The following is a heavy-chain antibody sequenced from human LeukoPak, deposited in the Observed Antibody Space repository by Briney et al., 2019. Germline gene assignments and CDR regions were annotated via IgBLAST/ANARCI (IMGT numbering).Heavy chain of an antibody. CDR3: ARGGYDYVWGSYRYDYYYYMDV. CDR2: IKQDGSEK. Sequence: GGSLRLSCAASGFTFSGYWMSWVRQAPGKGLEWVANIKQDGSEKYYVDSVKGRFTISRDNAKNSLYLQMNSLRAEDTAVYYCARGGYDYVWGSYRYDYYYYMDVWGKGTTVTVSS. V-gene: IGHV3-7*01. CDR1: GFTFSGYW. D-gene: IGHD3-16*02. J-gene: IGHJ6*03.